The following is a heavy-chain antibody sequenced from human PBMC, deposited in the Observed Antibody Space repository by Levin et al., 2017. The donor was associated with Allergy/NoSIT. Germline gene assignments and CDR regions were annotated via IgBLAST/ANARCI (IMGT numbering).Heavy chain of an antibody. CDR2: ISWNSGST. CDR1: GFSFDDYA. CDR3: AKMDCSSINCYPDF. Sequence: SLKISCAVSGFSFDDYAMHWVRQAPGKGLEWVSGISWNSGSTSYADSVKGRFTISRDNAKNSLSLQMNSLRVEDTALYYCAKMDCSSINCYPDFWGQGTRVTVSS. V-gene: IGHV3-9*01. D-gene: IGHD2-2*01. J-gene: IGHJ4*02.